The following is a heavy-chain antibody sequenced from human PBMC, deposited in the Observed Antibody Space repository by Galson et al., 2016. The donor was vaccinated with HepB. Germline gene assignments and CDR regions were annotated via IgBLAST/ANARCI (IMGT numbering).Heavy chain of an antibody. J-gene: IGHJ4*02. CDR2: IYPDDSDT. CDR3: ARLKDRNYYDSSGYPY. CDR1: TYSFNTYW. D-gene: IGHD3-22*01. Sequence: QSGAEVKKPGESLKISCKGSTYSFNTYWIGWARQLPGKGLEWMGIIYPDDSDTRYSPSFRGQVTISADKSITTAYLQWSSLKASDTAMYYCARLKDRNYYDSSGYPYWGRGSPVTVSS. V-gene: IGHV5-51*01.